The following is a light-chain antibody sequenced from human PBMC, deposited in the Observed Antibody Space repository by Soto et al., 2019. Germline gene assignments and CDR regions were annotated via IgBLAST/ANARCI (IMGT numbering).Light chain of an antibody. V-gene: IGKV3-15*01. Sequence: EIVMTQSPATLSVSPGERAALSCRASQSVSGNLAWYQQTPGQAPMLLIYGASTRATGIPARFSGSGFGTEFTLTISSLKSEDFAVYYCQQYNYRPPAFGPGTRLEIK. CDR2: GAS. CDR3: QQYNYRPPA. J-gene: IGKJ5*01. CDR1: QSVSGN.